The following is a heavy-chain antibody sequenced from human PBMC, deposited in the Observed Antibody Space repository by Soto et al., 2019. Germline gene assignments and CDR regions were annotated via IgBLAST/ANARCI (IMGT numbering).Heavy chain of an antibody. J-gene: IGHJ4*02. V-gene: IGHV3-21*01. CDR1: GFTFSSYA. CDR3: AREEYSSTSCDY. CDR2: ISSSSSYI. D-gene: IGHD6-6*01. Sequence: PGGSLRLSCAASGFTFSSYAMNWVRQAPGKGLEWVSSISSSSSYIYYADSVRGRFTISRDNAKNSLYLQMNSLRAEDTAVYYGAREEYSSTSCDYWGQGDLVTVSS.